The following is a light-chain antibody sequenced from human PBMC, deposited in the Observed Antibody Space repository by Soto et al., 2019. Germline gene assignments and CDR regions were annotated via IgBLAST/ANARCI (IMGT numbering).Light chain of an antibody. V-gene: IGLV1-44*01. CDR2: SSN. CDR1: SSNIGSNT. Sequence: QPVLTQPPSASGTPGQRVTISCSGSSSNIGSNTVNWYQQLPGTAPKLLIYSSNQRPSGVPDRFSGSKSGTSASLAISGLQSEDEADYYCAAWDATLNGPVFGTGTKLTVL. CDR3: AAWDATLNGPV. J-gene: IGLJ1*01.